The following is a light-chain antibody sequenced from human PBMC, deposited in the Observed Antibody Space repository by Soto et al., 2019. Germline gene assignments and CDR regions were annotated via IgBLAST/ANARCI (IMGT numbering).Light chain of an antibody. CDR1: QTVRNNY. CDR2: GAS. J-gene: IGKJ1*01. Sequence: EFVLTQSPGTLSLSPGERATLSCRASQTVRNNYLAWYQQKPGQAPRLLIYGASSRATGIPDRFSGSGSGTDFTLTISRLEPEDFAVYYCQQYDNLPRTFGQGTKVDIK. CDR3: QQYDNLPRT. V-gene: IGKV3-20*01.